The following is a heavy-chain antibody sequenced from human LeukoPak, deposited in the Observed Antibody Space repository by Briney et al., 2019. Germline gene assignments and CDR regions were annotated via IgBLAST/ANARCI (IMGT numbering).Heavy chain of an antibody. CDR2: INHSGSS. J-gene: IGHJ5*02. Sequence: SETLSLTCAVYGGSFSGYYWSWVRQPPGKGREGIGEINHSGSSNYNTSLTRRGSISVDTSNNQFSLKLSSVTAADTAVYYCARPRGAVGQAWFDPWGQGTLVTVSS. CDR1: GGSFSGYY. D-gene: IGHD3-16*01. CDR3: ARPRGAVGQAWFDP. V-gene: IGHV4-34*01.